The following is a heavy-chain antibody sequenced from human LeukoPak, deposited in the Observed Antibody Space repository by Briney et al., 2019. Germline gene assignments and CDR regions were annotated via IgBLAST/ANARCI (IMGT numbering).Heavy chain of an antibody. CDR3: ARGVSLGYCSGGSCYNRFDA. Sequence: SETLSLTCTVSGGSISSYYWSWIRQPAGKGLEWIGRIYTSGSTNYNPSLKSRVTVSVDTSKNQFSLELSSLTAADTAVYYCARGVSLGYCSGGSCYNRFDAWGQGTLVTVSS. D-gene: IGHD2-15*01. CDR1: GGSISSYY. CDR2: IYTSGST. V-gene: IGHV4-4*07. J-gene: IGHJ5*02.